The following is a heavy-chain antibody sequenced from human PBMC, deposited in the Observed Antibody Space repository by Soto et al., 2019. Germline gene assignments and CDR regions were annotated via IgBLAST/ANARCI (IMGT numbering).Heavy chain of an antibody. CDR2: FSAYNGHT. V-gene: IGHV1-18*01. J-gene: IGHJ4*02. D-gene: IGHD3-16*01. CDR1: GFTFTSYA. CDR3: ARDFTGWPPDGVDS. Sequence: QVHLVQSGAEVKMPGASVKVSCKASGFTFTSYAFTWVRQAPGQGLEWRGWFSAYNGHTNYARNFRGRVTMTTESSTSTVYMELGSLTSDDTAVYFCARDFTGWPPDGVDSWGQGTLVSVSA.